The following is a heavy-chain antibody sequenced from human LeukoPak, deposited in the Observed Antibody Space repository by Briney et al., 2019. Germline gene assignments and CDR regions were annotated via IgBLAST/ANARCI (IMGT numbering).Heavy chain of an antibody. CDR1: GGSISNSSYY. CDR2: IYYSGST. V-gene: IGHV4-39*01. D-gene: IGHD5-24*01. Sequence: PSETLSLTCTVSGGSISNSSYYWGWIRQPPGKGLEWIGSIYYSGSTYYNPSLKSRVTISVDTSKNQFSLKLSSVTAADTAVYYCARLLPDGLPSDYWGQGTLVTVSS. CDR3: ARLLPDGLPSDY. J-gene: IGHJ4*02.